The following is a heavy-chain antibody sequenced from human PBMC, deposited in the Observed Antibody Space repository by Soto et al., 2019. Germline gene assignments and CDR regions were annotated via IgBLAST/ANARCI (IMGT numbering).Heavy chain of an antibody. CDR3: ARVDTAMVTLDY. V-gene: IGHV4-39*01. D-gene: IGHD5-18*01. CDR1: GGSISSSSYY. Sequence: PSETLSLTCTVSGGSISSSSYYWGWIRQPPGKGLEWIGSIYYSGSTYYNPSLKSRVTISVDTSKNQFSLKLSSVTAADTAVYYCARVDTAMVTLDYWGQGTLVTVSS. CDR2: IYYSGST. J-gene: IGHJ4*02.